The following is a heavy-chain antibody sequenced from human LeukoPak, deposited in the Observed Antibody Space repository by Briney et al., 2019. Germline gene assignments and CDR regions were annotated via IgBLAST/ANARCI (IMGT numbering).Heavy chain of an antibody. CDR1: GGSISSSSYY. CDR3: ASTGYSSSWYEGQIDY. J-gene: IGHJ4*02. D-gene: IGHD6-13*01. V-gene: IGHV4-39*01. CDR2: IYYSGST. Sequence: PSETLSLTCTVSGGSISSSSYYWGWIRQPPGKGLEWIESIYYSGSTYYNLSLKSRVTISVDTSKNQFSLKLSSVAAADTAVYYCASTGYSSSWYEGQIDYWGQGTLVTVSS.